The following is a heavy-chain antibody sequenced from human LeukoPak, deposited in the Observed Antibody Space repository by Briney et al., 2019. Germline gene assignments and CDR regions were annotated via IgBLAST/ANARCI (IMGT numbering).Heavy chain of an antibody. J-gene: IGHJ4*02. Sequence: GGSLRLSCVASGFTFSSYAMSWVRQAPRKGLEWVSAIRESGGSTHYADSVKGRFTISRDNSKNTLYLQMNSLRAEDTAVYYCANPPASPDYWGQGTLVTVSS. CDR2: IRESGGST. V-gene: IGHV3-23*01. CDR3: ANPPASPDY. CDR1: GFTFSSYA.